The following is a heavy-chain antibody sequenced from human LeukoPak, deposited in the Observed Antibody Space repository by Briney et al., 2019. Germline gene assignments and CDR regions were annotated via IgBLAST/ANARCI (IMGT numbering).Heavy chain of an antibody. CDR1: GFTFSSHR. V-gene: IGHV3-30*02. CDR2: IRYDGSNK. Sequence: GGSLRLSCAASGFTFSSHRMHWVRQAPGKGLEWVAFIRYDGSNKYYADSVKGRFTISRDNSKNTLYLQMNSLRAEDTAVYYCAKNPRYDYVWGSYRYALYYYYYMDVWGKGTTVTISS. J-gene: IGHJ6*03. CDR3: AKNPRYDYVWGSYRYALYYYYYMDV. D-gene: IGHD3-16*02.